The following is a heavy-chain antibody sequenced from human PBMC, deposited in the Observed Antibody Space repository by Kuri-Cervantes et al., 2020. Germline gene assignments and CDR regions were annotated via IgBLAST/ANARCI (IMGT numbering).Heavy chain of an antibody. CDR1: GESFSDYY. V-gene: IGHV4-34*01. Sequence: GSLRLSCAVYGESFSDYYWSWIRQPPGKGLEWIGEINHSGSTNYKPSLKSRVTISIDTSKIQFSLKLTSVTAADTAVYYCARTNYYGSGLFYKNNWFDPWGQGILVTVSS. CDR2: INHSGST. D-gene: IGHD3-10*01. J-gene: IGHJ5*02. CDR3: ARTNYYGSGLFYKNNWFDP.